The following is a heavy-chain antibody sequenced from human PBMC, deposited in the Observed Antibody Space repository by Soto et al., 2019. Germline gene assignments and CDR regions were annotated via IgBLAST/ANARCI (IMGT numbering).Heavy chain of an antibody. D-gene: IGHD3-22*01. CDR1: GFTFSDYY. Sequence: GGSLRLSCAASGFTFSDYYMSWIRQAPGKGLEWVSYISSSSSYTNYADSVKGRFTISRDNAKNSLYLQMNSLRAEDTAVYYCASHPQSYYYDSSGSWIDYWGQGTLVTVSS. CDR3: ASHPQSYYYDSSGSWIDY. CDR2: ISSSSSYT. V-gene: IGHV3-11*06. J-gene: IGHJ4*02.